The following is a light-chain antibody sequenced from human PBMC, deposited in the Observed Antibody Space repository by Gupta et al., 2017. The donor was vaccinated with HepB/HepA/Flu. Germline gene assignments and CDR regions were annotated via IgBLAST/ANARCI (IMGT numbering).Light chain of an antibody. CDR1: QSVSSY. Sequence: EIVLSRSPATLSLSPGERATLSCRASQSVSSYLAWYQQKPGQAPRLLIYDASNRDTGIPARFSGSGYGTDFTLTISSREPEDFAVYYCQQRSNWPPVTFGQGTKVEIK. J-gene: IGKJ1*01. V-gene: IGKV3-11*01. CDR2: DAS. CDR3: QQRSNWPPVT.